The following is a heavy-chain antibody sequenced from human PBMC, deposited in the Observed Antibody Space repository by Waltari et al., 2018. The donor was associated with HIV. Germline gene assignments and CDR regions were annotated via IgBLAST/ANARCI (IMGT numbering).Heavy chain of an antibody. D-gene: IGHD3-22*01. CDR2: IYSGGST. CDR3: ARGGGYYDSDAFDI. V-gene: IGHV3-66*02. Sequence: EVQLVESGGGLVQPGGSLRLSCAASGFTVRSTYMSWVRQSPGKGLEWVSVIYSGGSTYYADSVKGRFTISRDNSKNTLDLQMNSLRPEDTAVYYCARGGGYYDSDAFDIWGQGTMVTVSS. CDR1: GFTVRSTY. J-gene: IGHJ3*02.